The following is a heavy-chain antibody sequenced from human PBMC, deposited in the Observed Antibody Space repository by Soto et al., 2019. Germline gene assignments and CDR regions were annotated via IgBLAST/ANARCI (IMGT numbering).Heavy chain of an antibody. CDR3: ARTRGISAIYYFDY. V-gene: IGHV3-33*01. CDR2: IWYDGSNK. J-gene: IGHJ4*02. Sequence: GGSLRLSCAASGFTFSSYGMHWVRQAPGKGLEWVAVIWYDGSNKYYADSVKGRFTISRDNSKNTLYLQMNSLRAEDTAVYYCARTRGISAIYYFDYWGQGTLVTVSS. CDR1: GFTFSSYG. D-gene: IGHD3-3*02.